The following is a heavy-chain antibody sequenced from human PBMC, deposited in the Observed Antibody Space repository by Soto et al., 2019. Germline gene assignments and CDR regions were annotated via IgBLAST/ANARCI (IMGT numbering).Heavy chain of an antibody. J-gene: IGHJ3*02. D-gene: IGHD3-3*01. CDR2: ISYDGSNK. CDR1: GFTFKNHA. V-gene: IGHV3-30*18. Sequence: ESGGDAVQPGRSLRLSCVGSGFTFKNHAMHWVRPAPGQGLEWVAYISYDGSNKAYGDSVQGRFTISRDNSKNTVILQMNSLRVEDTGVFHCAKEGRSYDDFWSGSIGSFDIWGRGTTVTVSS. CDR3: AKEGRSYDDFWSGSIGSFDI.